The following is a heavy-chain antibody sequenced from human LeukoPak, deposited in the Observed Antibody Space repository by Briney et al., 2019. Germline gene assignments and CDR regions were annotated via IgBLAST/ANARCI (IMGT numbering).Heavy chain of an antibody. CDR1: GYTFTSYG. V-gene: IGHV1-18*01. D-gene: IGHD6-19*01. CDR2: ISAYNDKT. Sequence: GASVKVSCEASGYTFTSYGISWVRQAPGQGLEWMGWISAYNDKTNYAQNLQGRVTMTTETSTSTAYMELRSLRSDDTAVYYCARPPPDSSGWHYFDYWGQGTLDTVSS. CDR3: ARPPPDSSGWHYFDY. J-gene: IGHJ4*02.